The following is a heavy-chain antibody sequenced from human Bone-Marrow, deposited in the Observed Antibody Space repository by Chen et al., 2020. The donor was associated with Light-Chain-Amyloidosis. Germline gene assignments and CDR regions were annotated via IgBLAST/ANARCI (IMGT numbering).Heavy chain of an antibody. CDR2: IREDGNEK. J-gene: IGHJ4*02. Sequence: EVRLVESGGGLVQPGGSLRLSSAAFGFTLRRYFMSWVRQAPGKVLEWVANIREDGNEKYYVQSVKGRFTISRDNAKNAVYLQMHSLGAEDSAIYFCARESSVAAPYYLDYWGQGIRVTVSA. CDR3: ARESSVAAPYYLDY. V-gene: IGHV3-7*01. CDR1: GFTLRRYF. D-gene: IGHD6-25*01.